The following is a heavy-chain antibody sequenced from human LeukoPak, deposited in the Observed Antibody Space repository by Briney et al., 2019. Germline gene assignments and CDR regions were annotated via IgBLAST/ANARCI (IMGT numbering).Heavy chain of an antibody. V-gene: IGHV3-7*01. CDR3: AREARAPNG. CDR1: GFTFSNYW. D-gene: IGHD2-8*01. CDR2: IKQDGSEK. J-gene: IGHJ4*02. Sequence: PGGSLRLSCAASGFTFSNYWTTWIRQAPGKGLEWVANIKQDGSEKYYVDSVKGRFTISRDNAKNSLYLQLNSLRAEDTAVYYCAREARAPNGWGQGTLVTVSS.